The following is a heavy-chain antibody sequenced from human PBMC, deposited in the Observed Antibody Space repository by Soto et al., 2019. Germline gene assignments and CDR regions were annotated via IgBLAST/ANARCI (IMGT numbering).Heavy chain of an antibody. V-gene: IGHV3-30*18. CDR1: GFTFSSYG. Sequence: LRLSCAASGFTFSSYGMHWVRQAPGKGLEWVAVISYDGSNKYYADSVKGRFTISRDNSKNTLYLQMNSLRAEDTAVYYCAKDSYYDSSGYSPFDYWGKGTLVTVSS. CDR2: ISYDGSNK. CDR3: AKDSYYDSSGYSPFDY. D-gene: IGHD3-22*01. J-gene: IGHJ4*02.